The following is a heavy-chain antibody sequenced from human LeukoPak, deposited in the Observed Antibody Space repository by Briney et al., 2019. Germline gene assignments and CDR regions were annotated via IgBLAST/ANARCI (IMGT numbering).Heavy chain of an antibody. CDR1: GFTISSNS. Sequence: GGSLRLSCTVSGFTISSNSMSWVRQAPGKGLEWVSFIYSGTIHYSDSVKGRFTISRDNSKNTLYLQMNSLRAEDTAVYYCARRAGAYSHPYDYWGQGTLVTVSS. J-gene: IGHJ4*02. CDR3: ARRAGAYSHPYDY. CDR2: IYSGTI. V-gene: IGHV3-53*01. D-gene: IGHD4/OR15-4a*01.